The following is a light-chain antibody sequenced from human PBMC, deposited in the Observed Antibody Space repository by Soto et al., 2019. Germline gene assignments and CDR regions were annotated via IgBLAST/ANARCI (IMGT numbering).Light chain of an antibody. V-gene: IGKV3-20*01. CDR2: GAS. CDR3: QQFSSYTLT. Sequence: EIVLTRSPGTLSLSPGERATLPCRASQSVKSSYLAWYQHKPGQAPRLLIYGASSRATGIPDRFSGGGSGTDFTLTISRLEHEDFAVYYCQQFSSYTLTFGGGTKVDIK. J-gene: IGKJ4*01. CDR1: QSVKSSY.